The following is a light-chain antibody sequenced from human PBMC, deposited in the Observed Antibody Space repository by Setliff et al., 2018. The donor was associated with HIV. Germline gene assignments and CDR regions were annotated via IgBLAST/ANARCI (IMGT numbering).Light chain of an antibody. CDR1: SSDVGNYNL. Sequence: QSALTQPASVSGSPGQSITISCTGTSSDVGNYNLVSWYQQHPGKAPKFIIYEVSKRPSGVSHRFSGSKSGNTASLTISGLQAEDEADYYCCSYAGSRIVVFGGGTQLTVL. CDR2: EVS. J-gene: IGLJ2*01. CDR3: CSYAGSRIVV. V-gene: IGLV2-23*02.